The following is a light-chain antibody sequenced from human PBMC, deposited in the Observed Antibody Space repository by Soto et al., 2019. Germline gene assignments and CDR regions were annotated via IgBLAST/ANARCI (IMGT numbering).Light chain of an antibody. V-gene: IGKV3D-20*02. Sequence: EIVLTQSPGTLSLSPGERATLSCRASQSVSSSYLAWYQQRPGQPPRLLIYGASTRASDVPGRFSGSGSGTDFTLTISSLEPEDFAVYYCQQRSNWITFGQGTRLEI. CDR2: GAS. J-gene: IGKJ5*01. CDR1: QSVSSSY. CDR3: QQRSNWIT.